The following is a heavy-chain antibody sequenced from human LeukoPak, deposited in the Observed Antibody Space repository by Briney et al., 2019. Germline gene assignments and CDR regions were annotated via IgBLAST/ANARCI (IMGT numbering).Heavy chain of an antibody. D-gene: IGHD3-22*01. CDR1: GFTFSSYS. CDR3: ARVFEWYESSGPRKYFDY. V-gene: IGHV3-21*01. J-gene: IGHJ4*02. Sequence: PGGSLRLSCAASGFTFSSYSMNWVRQAPGKGLEWVSSISSSSSYIYYADSVKGRFTISRDNAKNSLYLQMNSLRAEDTAVYYCARVFEWYESSGPRKYFDYGGQGPLATVSS. CDR2: ISSSSSYI.